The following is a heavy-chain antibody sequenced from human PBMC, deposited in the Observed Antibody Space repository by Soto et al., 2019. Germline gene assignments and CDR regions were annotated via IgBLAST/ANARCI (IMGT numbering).Heavy chain of an antibody. V-gene: IGHV3-33*01. CDR1: GFTFSSYG. Sequence: GGSLRLSCAASGFTFSSYGMHWVRQAPGKGLEWVAVIWYDGSNKYYADSVKGRFTISRDNSKNTLYLQMNSLRAEDTAVYYCARDVVEWELRYGMDVWGQGTTVTVSS. D-gene: IGHD3-3*01. CDR2: IWYDGSNK. J-gene: IGHJ6*02. CDR3: ARDVVEWELRYGMDV.